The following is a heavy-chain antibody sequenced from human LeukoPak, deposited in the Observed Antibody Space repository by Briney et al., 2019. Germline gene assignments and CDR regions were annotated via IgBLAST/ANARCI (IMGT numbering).Heavy chain of an antibody. Sequence: PGGSLRLSCAASRFAFSDYYMSWIRQAPGKGLEWVSYISTSGSTIYYADSVKGRFTISRDNAKNTLYLQMNSLRAEDTAVYYCAKAHCTNGVCYNSVDYWGQGTLVTVSS. D-gene: IGHD2-8*01. CDR3: AKAHCTNGVCYNSVDY. CDR2: ISTSGSTI. J-gene: IGHJ4*02. V-gene: IGHV3-11*04. CDR1: RFAFSDYY.